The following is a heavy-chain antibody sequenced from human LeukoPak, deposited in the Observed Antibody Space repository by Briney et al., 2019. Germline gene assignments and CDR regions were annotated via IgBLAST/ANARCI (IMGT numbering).Heavy chain of an antibody. CDR3: ARSAAAGRIVATFGY. V-gene: IGHV3-7*01. CDR1: GFTFSSYW. D-gene: IGHD5-12*01. J-gene: IGHJ4*02. CDR2: IKQDGSEK. Sequence: PGGSLRLSCAASGFTFSSYWMSWVRQAPGKGLEWVANIKQDGSEKYYVDSVKGRFTISRDNSKKTLYLQMNSLRTEDTAVYYCARSAAAGRIVATFGYWGQGTLVTVSS.